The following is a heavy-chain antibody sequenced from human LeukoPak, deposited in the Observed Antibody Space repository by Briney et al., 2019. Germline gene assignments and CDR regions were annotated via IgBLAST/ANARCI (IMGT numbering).Heavy chain of an antibody. V-gene: IGHV4-39*01. D-gene: IGHD3-22*01. CDR2: IYYSGST. CDR1: GGSISSSSSY. Sequence: SETLSLTCTVSGGSISSSSSYWGWIRQPPGKGLEWIGSIYYSGSTYYNPSLKSRVTISVDTSKNQYSLKLSSVTAADTAVYYCARHRDHDSSGFYFDYWGQGTLVTVSS. J-gene: IGHJ4*02. CDR3: ARHRDHDSSGFYFDY.